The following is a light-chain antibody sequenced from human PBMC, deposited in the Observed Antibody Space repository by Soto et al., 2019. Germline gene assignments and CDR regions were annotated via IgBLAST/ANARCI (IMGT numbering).Light chain of an antibody. CDR1: SSDVGGYNY. V-gene: IGLV2-11*01. Sequence: QSALTQPRSVSGSPGQSVTISCTGTSSDVGGYNYVSWYQQHPGKAPKLMIYDVSKRPSGVPDRFSGSKSGNTASLTISGLQAEDEPDYYRCSYAGSARVFGGGTKVTVL. J-gene: IGLJ2*01. CDR3: CSYAGSARV. CDR2: DVS.